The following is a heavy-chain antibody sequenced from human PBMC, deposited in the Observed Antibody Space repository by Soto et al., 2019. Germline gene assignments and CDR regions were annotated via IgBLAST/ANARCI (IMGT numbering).Heavy chain of an antibody. D-gene: IGHD2-2*01. CDR3: ARGQAGYCSSTSCSGRAFDI. J-gene: IGHJ3*02. CDR2: INHSGST. Sequence: QVQLQQWGAGLLKPSETLSLTCAVYGGSFSGYYWSWIRQPPGKGLEWIGEINHSGSTNYNPSLKSRVTKSVDTSKIQFSLKLSSVTAADTAVYYCARGQAGYCSSTSCSGRAFDIWGQGTMVTVSS. CDR1: GGSFSGYY. V-gene: IGHV4-34*01.